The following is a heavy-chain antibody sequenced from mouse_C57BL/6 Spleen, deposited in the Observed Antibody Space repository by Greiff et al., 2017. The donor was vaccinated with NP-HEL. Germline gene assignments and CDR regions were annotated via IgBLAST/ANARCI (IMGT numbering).Heavy chain of an antibody. CDR1: GYAFSSSW. CDR3: ARNCPMDY. Sequence: QVQLQQSGPELVKPGASVKISCKASGYAFSSSWMNWVKQRPGKGLEWIGRIYPGDGDTNYNGKFKGKATLTADKSSSTAYMQLSSLTSEDSAVYFCARNCPMDYWGQGTSVTVSS. V-gene: IGHV1-82*01. CDR2: IYPGDGDT. J-gene: IGHJ4*01. D-gene: IGHD4-1*01.